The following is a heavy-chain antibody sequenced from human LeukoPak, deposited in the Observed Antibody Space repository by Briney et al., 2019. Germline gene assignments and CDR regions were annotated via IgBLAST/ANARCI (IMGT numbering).Heavy chain of an antibody. D-gene: IGHD5-24*01. CDR3: ARDFRKDGYNLLDY. J-gene: IGHJ4*02. CDR2: IIPIFGTA. Sequence: SVKVSCKASGGTFSSYAISWVRQAPGQGLEWMRRIIPIFGTASYAQKFQGRVTITTGESTSTAYMELSSLRSEDTAVYYCARDFRKDGYNLLDYWGQGTRVTVSS. CDR1: GGTFSSYA. V-gene: IGHV1-69*05.